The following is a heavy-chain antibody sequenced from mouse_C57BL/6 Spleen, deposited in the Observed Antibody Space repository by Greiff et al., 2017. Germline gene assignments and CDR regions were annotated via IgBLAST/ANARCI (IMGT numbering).Heavy chain of an antibody. J-gene: IGHJ2*01. CDR2: ISSGGSYT. CDR3: ARQGGYDDYSDYFDY. V-gene: IGHV5-6*01. D-gene: IGHD2-3*01. Sequence: EVQVVESGGDLVKPGGSLKLSCAASGFTFSSYGMSWVRQTPDKRLEWVATISSGGSYTYYPDSVKGRFTISRDNAKNTLYLQMSSLKSEDTAMYYCARQGGYDDYSDYFDYWGQGTTLTVSS. CDR1: GFTFSSYG.